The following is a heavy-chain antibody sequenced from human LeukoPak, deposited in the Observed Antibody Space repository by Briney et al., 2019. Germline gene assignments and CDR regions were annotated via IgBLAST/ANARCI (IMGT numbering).Heavy chain of an antibody. CDR3: ARQEPSSGYWGDAFDI. Sequence: GGSLRLSCAASGFTFRTYDMHWIRQATGKGREWVSAIGTAGDTYYPGSVKGRFTISRENAKNSLYLQMNSLRAGDTAVYYCARQEPSSGYWGDAFDIWGQGTMVTVSS. V-gene: IGHV3-13*04. CDR1: GFTFRTYD. J-gene: IGHJ3*02. D-gene: IGHD3-22*01. CDR2: IGTAGDT.